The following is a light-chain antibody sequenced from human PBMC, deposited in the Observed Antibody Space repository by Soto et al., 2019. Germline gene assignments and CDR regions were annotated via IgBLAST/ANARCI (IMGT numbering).Light chain of an antibody. CDR2: EDN. Sequence: NFMLTQPHSVSESPGKTVTISCTRSSGSIASNYVQWYQQRPGSAPTTVIYEDNQRPSGVPDRFSGSIDSSSNSASLTISGLKTEDEADYSCQSYDSNNHVVFGGGTKLTVL. V-gene: IGLV6-57*04. CDR1: SGSIASNY. CDR3: QSYDSNNHVV. J-gene: IGLJ2*01.